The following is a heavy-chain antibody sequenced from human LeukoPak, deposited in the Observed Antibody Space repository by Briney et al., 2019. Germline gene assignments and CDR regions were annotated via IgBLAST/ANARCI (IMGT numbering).Heavy chain of an antibody. D-gene: IGHD6-13*01. J-gene: IGHJ4*02. CDR2: ISGSGGST. CDR3: AKPYSSSSTPFDY. V-gene: IGHV3-23*01. CDR1: GFTFSSYS. Sequence: GGSLRLSCAAPGFTFSSYSMNWVRQAPGKGLEWVSAISGSGGSTYYADSVKGRFTISRDNSKNTLYLQMNSLRAEDTAVYYCAKPYSSSSTPFDYWGQGTLVTVSS.